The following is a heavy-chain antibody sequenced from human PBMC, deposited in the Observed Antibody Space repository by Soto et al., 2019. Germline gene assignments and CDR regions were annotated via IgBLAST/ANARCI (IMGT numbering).Heavy chain of an antibody. J-gene: IGHJ4*02. D-gene: IGHD3-3*01. V-gene: IGHV4-61*01. CDR3: ARAFAYFDS. CDR2: AYHTGRT. Sequence: SETLSLTCTVAGGSFKSGSYSWSWIRQPPGKGLEWIGYAYHTGRTTYNPSLKSRVSISMDTSKNQFSLNLDSVTAADTAVYFCARAFAYFDSWGQGTLVTVSS. CDR1: GGSFKSGSYS.